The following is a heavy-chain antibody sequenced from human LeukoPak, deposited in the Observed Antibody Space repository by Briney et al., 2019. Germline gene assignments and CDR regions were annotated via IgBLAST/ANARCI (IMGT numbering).Heavy chain of an antibody. CDR1: GGSISSGSYY. D-gene: IGHD2-8*01. V-gene: IGHV4-61*02. CDR3: ARGLVGHGYFDY. Sequence: SETLSLTCTVSGGSISSGSYYWSWIRQPAGKGLGWIGRIYTSGSTNYNPSLKSRVTISVDTSKNQFSLKLSSVTAADTAVYYCARGLVGHGYFDYWGQGTLVTVSS. CDR2: IYTSGST. J-gene: IGHJ4*02.